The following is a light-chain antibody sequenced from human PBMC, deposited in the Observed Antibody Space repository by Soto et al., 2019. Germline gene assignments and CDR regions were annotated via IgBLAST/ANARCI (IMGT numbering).Light chain of an antibody. J-gene: IGKJ1*01. CDR1: QIVTSS. V-gene: IGKV3-15*01. CDR2: GAS. CDR3: QQYYNWWT. Sequence: EIVLTQSPGTLSLSPGEGVSLSCRAGQIVTSSQLAWYQQKPGQAPRLLIYGASTRVTGIPARFSGSGSGTEFTLTISSLQSEDFAVYHCQQYYNWWTFGQGTKVDI.